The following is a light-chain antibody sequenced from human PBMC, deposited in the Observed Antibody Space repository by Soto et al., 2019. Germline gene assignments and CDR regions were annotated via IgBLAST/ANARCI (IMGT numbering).Light chain of an antibody. CDR3: QSYDRSMSGSF. CDR1: ISDIGAGYE. V-gene: IGLV1-40*01. J-gene: IGLJ1*01. Sequence: QSLLTQPPSVSWAPGERVTISGIGGISDIGAGYEVHWYQQLPVTVPKLLIYRNTYRPSSVPDRSPGSRSATSASLKITGLKAEDEADYYCQSYDRSMSGSFLATWTKVPV. CDR2: RNT.